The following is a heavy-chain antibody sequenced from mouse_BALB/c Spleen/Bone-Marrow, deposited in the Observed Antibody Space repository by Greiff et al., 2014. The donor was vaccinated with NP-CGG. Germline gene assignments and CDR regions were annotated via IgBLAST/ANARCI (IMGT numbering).Heavy chain of an antibody. CDR1: GFNIKDTY. J-gene: IGHJ2*01. Sequence: EVQLQQSGAELVKPGASVRLSCTASGFNIKDTYIHWVKQRPEQGLEWIGRIDPANVNTKYDPKFQGKATITADTSSNTAYLQLSSLTSEDTAVYYCARYRLGTYFDFWGPGTTLTVSS. V-gene: IGHV14-3*02. CDR3: ARYRLGTYFDF. D-gene: IGHD2-14*01. CDR2: IDPANVNT.